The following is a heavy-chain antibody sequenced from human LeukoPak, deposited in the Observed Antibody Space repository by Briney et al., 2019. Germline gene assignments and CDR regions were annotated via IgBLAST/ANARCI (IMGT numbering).Heavy chain of an antibody. Sequence: PGGSLRLSCAASGFTFSNYGMHWVRQAPGKGLDGVAFIRYDGSNKYYADSVKGRFTISIDNSKNTLYLQMNSLRAEDTAVYYCTKDLEGTTVTLLFDYWGKGTTVTVSS. D-gene: IGHD4-17*01. CDR3: TKDLEGTTVTLLFDY. CDR2: IRYDGSNK. V-gene: IGHV3-30*02. CDR1: GFTFSNYG. J-gene: IGHJ6*04.